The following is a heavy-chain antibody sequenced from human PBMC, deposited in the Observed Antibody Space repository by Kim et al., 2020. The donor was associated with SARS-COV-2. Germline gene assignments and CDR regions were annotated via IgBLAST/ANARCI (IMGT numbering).Heavy chain of an antibody. D-gene: IGHD3-16*01. CDR2: NYYTGST. Sequence: SETLSLTCTVSGDSISTIDYYWGWIRQTPGKGLEWIGSNYYTGSTYYNQSLKSRVTISLDTSKNQCSLKLTSVTAADTAVYYCARRGDYWGQGTLVTVSS. V-gene: IGHV4-39*01. J-gene: IGHJ4*02. CDR3: ARRGDY. CDR1: GDSISTIDYY.